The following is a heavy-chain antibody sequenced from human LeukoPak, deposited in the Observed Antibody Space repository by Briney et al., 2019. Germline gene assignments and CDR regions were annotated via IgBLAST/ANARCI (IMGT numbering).Heavy chain of an antibody. D-gene: IGHD1-26*01. Sequence: SETLSLTCTVSGGSISSYYWSWIRQPPGKGLEWIGYIYYSGSNNYNPSLKSRVTISVDTSKNQFSLKLSSVTAADTAVYYCARYLRSGSYYRYYYYIDGWGKGTTVTVSS. J-gene: IGHJ6*03. CDR1: GGSISSYY. CDR2: IYYSGSN. CDR3: ARYLRSGSYYRYYYYIDG. V-gene: IGHV4-59*01.